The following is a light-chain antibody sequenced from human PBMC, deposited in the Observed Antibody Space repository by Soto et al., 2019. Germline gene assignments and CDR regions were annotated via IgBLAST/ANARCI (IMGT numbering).Light chain of an antibody. J-gene: IGKJ5*01. Sequence: PGGETTLSGRASQSVSSNHLAWYQQTSGQAPRLLIYGGSSRATGIPVRFSGKRSGTDCPLSLSRLEPEHLALYSSKQYGYSPINIAQGTRLEIK. CDR3: KQYGYSPIN. CDR2: GGS. V-gene: IGKV3-20*01. CDR1: QSVSSNH.